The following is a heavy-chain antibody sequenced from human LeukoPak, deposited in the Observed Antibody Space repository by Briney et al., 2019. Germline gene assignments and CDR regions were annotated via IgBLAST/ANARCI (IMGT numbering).Heavy chain of an antibody. CDR3: TRDPPDNDYDFWSGYYPPEYFQH. Sequence: GGSLRLSCTASGFTFGDYAMSWVRQAPGKGLVWVGFIRSKAYGGTTEYAASVKGRFTISRDDSKSIAYLQMNSLKTEDTAVYYCTRDPPDNDYDFWSGYYPPEYFQHWGQGTLVTVSS. V-gene: IGHV3-49*04. J-gene: IGHJ1*01. CDR2: IRSKAYGGTT. D-gene: IGHD3-3*01. CDR1: GFTFGDYA.